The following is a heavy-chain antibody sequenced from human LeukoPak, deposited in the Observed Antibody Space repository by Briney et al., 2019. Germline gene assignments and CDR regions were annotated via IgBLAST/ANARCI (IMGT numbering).Heavy chain of an antibody. J-gene: IGHJ3*02. CDR1: GFTFSDYY. V-gene: IGHV3-11*01. D-gene: IGHD1-26*01. CDR3: ARLHSAIYYGDAFDI. CDR2: ISSSGSTI. Sequence: PGGSLRLSCAASGFTFSDYYMSWIRQAPGKGLEWVSYISSSGSTIYYADSVKGRFTVSRDNVKNSLFLQMNSLRAEDTAAYYCARLHSAIYYGDAFDIWGQGTMVTVSS.